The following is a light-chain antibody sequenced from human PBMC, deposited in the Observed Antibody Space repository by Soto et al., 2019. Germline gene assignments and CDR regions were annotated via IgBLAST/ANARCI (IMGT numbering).Light chain of an antibody. J-gene: IGLJ3*02. CDR1: SSNIGGNT. CDR3: AAWDDSLNGPV. Sequence: QSVLTQPPSASGTPGQRVTISCSGTSSNIGGNTVNWYQQLPGTAPKLLIYSNNKRPSGVPERFSGSKSGTSASLAISGLQSEDEADYYCAAWDDSLNGPVFGGGTKVTV. V-gene: IGLV1-44*01. CDR2: SNN.